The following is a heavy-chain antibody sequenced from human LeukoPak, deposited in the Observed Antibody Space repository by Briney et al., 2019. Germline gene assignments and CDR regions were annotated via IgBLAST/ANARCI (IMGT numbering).Heavy chain of an antibody. Sequence: ASVKVSCKASGYTFTSYYMHWVRQAPGQGLEWMGIINPSGGSTSYAQKFQGRVTMTRDTSTSTVYMELSSLRSEDTAVYYCARGLKDDFWSGYLGYWGQGTLVTGSS. CDR3: ARGLKDDFWSGYLGY. J-gene: IGHJ4*02. D-gene: IGHD3-3*01. V-gene: IGHV1-46*01. CDR2: INPSGGST. CDR1: GYTFTSYY.